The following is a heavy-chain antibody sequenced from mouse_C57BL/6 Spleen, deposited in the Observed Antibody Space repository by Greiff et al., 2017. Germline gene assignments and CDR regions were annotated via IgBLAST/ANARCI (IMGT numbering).Heavy chain of an antibody. J-gene: IGHJ4*01. CDR2: IDPSDSYT. CDR3: ARPHDYPYYYAMDY. V-gene: IGHV1-59*01. D-gene: IGHD2-4*01. CDR1: GYTFTSYW. Sequence: QVQLKQPGAELVRPGTSVKLSCKASGYTFTSYWMHWVKQRPGPGLEWIGVIDPSDSYTNYNQKFKGKATLTVYTSSRTASMPLSSLTSEDSAVYYCARPHDYPYYYAMDYWGQGTSVTVSS.